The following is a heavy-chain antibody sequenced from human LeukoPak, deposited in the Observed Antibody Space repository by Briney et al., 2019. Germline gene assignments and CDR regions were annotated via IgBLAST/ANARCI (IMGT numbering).Heavy chain of an antibody. V-gene: IGHV3-23*01. CDR3: AKGAEIDL. J-gene: IGHJ5*02. CDR2: VTGPGDTT. D-gene: IGHD3-16*01. CDR1: GFTFTNYA. Sequence: GGSLRLSCAPSGFTFTNYAMNWVRQAPGKGLEWASAVTGPGDTTYYADSVKGRFFMSREDSKTTVYLQMNSLRAEDTAIYYCAKGAEIDLWGQGTLVTVSS.